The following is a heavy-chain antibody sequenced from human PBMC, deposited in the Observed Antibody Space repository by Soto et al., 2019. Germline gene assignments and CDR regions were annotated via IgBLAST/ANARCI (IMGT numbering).Heavy chain of an antibody. CDR3: AREERFSHWLDP. V-gene: IGHV4-31*11. Sequence: KPSETLSLTCAVSCGSISSLGYYWSWIRQDPGKGLEWIGHIFHSGNMDYDPSLQSRVTMSVDTSKNQFSLKLSSVTAADTAVYYCAREERFSHWLDPWGQGTLVTVSS. CDR2: IFHSGNM. CDR1: CGSISSLGYY. J-gene: IGHJ5*02.